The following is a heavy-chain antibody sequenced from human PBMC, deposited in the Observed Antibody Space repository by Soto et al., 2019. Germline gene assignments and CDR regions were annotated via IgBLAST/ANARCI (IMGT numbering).Heavy chain of an antibody. V-gene: IGHV3-23*01. CDR1: GFTFSSYA. Sequence: GGSLRLSCAASGFTFSSYAMSWVRQAPGKGLEWVSAISGSGGSTYYADSVKGRFTISRDNSKNTLYLQMNSLRAEDTAVYYCAKKLVPSYYYDSSGGEAFDYWGQGTLVTVSS. CDR2: ISGSGGST. J-gene: IGHJ4*02. D-gene: IGHD3-22*01. CDR3: AKKLVPSYYYDSSGGEAFDY.